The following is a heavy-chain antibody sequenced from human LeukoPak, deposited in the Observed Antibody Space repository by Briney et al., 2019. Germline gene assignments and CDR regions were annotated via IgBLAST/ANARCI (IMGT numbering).Heavy chain of an antibody. J-gene: IGHJ4*02. V-gene: IGHV5-51*01. CDR1: GYRFTSNW. D-gene: IGHD5-18*01. Sequence: GESLKTSCEGSGYRFTSNWIGWVRPMPGKGAEWMGIIYPGDSDTRYSPSFQGQVTISVDKSISTAYLQWSSLKASDTAIYYCAKQGNRYSYGPLSEVYYFDYWGQGTLVTVSS. CDR2: IYPGDSDT. CDR3: AKQGNRYSYGPLSEVYYFDY.